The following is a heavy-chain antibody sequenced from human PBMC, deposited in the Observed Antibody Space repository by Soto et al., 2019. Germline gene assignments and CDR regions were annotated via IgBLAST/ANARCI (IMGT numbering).Heavy chain of an antibody. J-gene: IGHJ5*02. CDR1: GFTFSSYS. Sequence: PGGPLRLSCAASGFTFSSYSMHWVRPAPEKGLMWVSRISNDGSSTTYADSVKGRFTISRDNARNTLYLQLNSLRADDTAVYFCVRDQDSRGYSVFNLWGQGAQVTVSS. CDR3: VRDQDSRGYSVFNL. D-gene: IGHD3-22*01. CDR2: ISNDGSST. V-gene: IGHV3-74*01.